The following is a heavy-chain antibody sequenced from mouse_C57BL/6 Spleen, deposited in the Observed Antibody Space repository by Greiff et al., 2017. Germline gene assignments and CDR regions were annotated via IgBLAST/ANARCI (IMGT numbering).Heavy chain of an antibody. D-gene: IGHD1-1*01. CDR3: ARGEITTVVADWYFDV. Sequence: QVHVKQPGAELVKPGASVKLSCKASGYTFTSYWMQWVKQRPGQGLEWIGEIDPSDSYTNYNQKVKGKATLTVDTSSSTAYMQLSSLTSEDSAVYYCARGEITTVVADWYFDVWGTGTTVTVSS. CDR2: IDPSDSYT. CDR1: GYTFTSYW. V-gene: IGHV1-50*01. J-gene: IGHJ1*03.